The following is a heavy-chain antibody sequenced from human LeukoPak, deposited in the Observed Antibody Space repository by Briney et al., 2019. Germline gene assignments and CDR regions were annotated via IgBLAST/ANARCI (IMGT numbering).Heavy chain of an antibody. CDR2: INHSGST. V-gene: IGHV4-34*01. CDR3: ARLRALSGHRGAFDI. D-gene: IGHD5/OR15-5a*01. CDR1: GGCFSGYY. Sequence: SETLSLTCAVYGGCFSGYYWSWIRQPPGKGLEWIGEINHSGSTNYNPSLKSRVTISVDTSDNRFSLHLSSVNAADTAIYYCARLRALSGHRGAFDIWGQGTLVTVSS. J-gene: IGHJ3*02.